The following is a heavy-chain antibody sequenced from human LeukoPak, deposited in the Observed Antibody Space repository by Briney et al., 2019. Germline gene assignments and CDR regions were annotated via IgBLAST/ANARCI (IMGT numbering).Heavy chain of an antibody. V-gene: IGHV4-59*12. D-gene: IGHD1-1*01. J-gene: IGHJ4*02. CDR2: IYYSGST. CDR3: ARRRVQFVATGNYFDH. CDR1: GGSISSYY. Sequence: PSETLSLTCTVSGGSISSYYWSWIRQPPGKGLEWIGYIYYSGSTNYNPSLKSRVTISVDTSKNQFSLKLSSVTAADTAVYSCARRRVQFVATGNYFDHWGQGILVSVSS.